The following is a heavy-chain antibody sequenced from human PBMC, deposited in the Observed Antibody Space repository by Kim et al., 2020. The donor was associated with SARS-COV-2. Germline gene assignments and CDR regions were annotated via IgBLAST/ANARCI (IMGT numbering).Heavy chain of an antibody. CDR3: ARDSHYYGSGSYKDY. V-gene: IGHV1-18*01. CDR2: ISAYNGNT. J-gene: IGHJ4*02. Sequence: ASVKVSCKASGYTFTSYGISWVRQAPGQGLEWMGWISAYNGNTNYAQKLQGRVTMTTDTSTSTAYMELRSLRSDDTAVYYCARDSHYYGSGSYKDYWGQGTLVTVSS. D-gene: IGHD3-10*01. CDR1: GYTFTSYG.